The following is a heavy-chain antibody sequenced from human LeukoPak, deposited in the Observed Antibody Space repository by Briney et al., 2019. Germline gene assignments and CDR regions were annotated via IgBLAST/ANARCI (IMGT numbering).Heavy chain of an antibody. CDR2: IIPIFGTA. D-gene: IGHD3-22*01. CDR1: GGTFSSYA. J-gene: IGHJ4*02. CDR3: ARSPLASYYDSSGYRHIFDY. Sequence: PGASVKVSCKASGGTFSSYAISWVRQAPGQGLEWMGGIIPIFGTANYAQKFQGRVTITADESTSTAYMELSSLRSEDTAVYYCARSPLASYYDSSGYRHIFDYWGQGTLVTVSS. V-gene: IGHV1-69*13.